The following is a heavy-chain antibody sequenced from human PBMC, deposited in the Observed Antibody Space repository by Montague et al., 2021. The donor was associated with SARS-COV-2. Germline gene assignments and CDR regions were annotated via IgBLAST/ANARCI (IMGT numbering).Heavy chain of an antibody. CDR3: AREAKAVSGRLDS. J-gene: IGHJ4*02. V-gene: IGHV4-4*02. D-gene: IGHD6-19*01. CDR1: SDSFSSSDW. CDR2: ISHGGTT. Sequence: SETLSLTCTVSSDSFSSSDWWSWVRQPPGKGLDWIGEISHGGTTNYKSSLKSRVTMSIDKSKNQFSLELTSVTAADTAVYYCAREAKAVSGRLDSWGQGTLVTVSS.